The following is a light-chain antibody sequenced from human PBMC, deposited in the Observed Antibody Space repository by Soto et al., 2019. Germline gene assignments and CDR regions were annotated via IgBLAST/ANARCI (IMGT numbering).Light chain of an antibody. CDR1: QTISGTY. Sequence: EIVLTQSPGTLSLSPGERATLSCRASQTISGTYLAWYQQKPGQAPRLLIYGASSRATGIPDRFSGSGSGTDFTLTISRLEPEDFAVYYCQQYGSSPITFGQGTRLEIK. CDR3: QQYGSSPIT. CDR2: GAS. V-gene: IGKV3-20*01. J-gene: IGKJ5*01.